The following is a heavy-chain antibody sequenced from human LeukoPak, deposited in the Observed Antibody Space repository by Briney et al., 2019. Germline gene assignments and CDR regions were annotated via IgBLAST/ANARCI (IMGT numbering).Heavy chain of an antibody. D-gene: IGHD3-22*01. J-gene: IGHJ3*02. V-gene: IGHV1-2*02. CDR2: INPNSGGT. CDR3: ARLPDYYDSSGPIKDGFDI. Sequence: VASVKVSCKASGYTFTGYYMHWVRQAPGQGLEWMGWINPNSGGTSYAQKYQGRVTMTTDTSTSTAYMELRSLRSDDTAVYYCARLPDYYDSSGPIKDGFDIWGQGTMVTVSS. CDR1: GYTFTGYY.